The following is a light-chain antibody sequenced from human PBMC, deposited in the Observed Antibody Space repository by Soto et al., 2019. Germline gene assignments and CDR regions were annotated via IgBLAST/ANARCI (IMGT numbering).Light chain of an antibody. CDR2: YVS. V-gene: IGLV2-11*01. CDR3: CSYAGDLAL. CDR1: SIYVGGYDF. Sequence: QSALTQPHSVSGSPGQSVTISCTGTSIYVGGYDFVSWYQQHPGKAPKLMISYVSKRPSGVPDRFSGSKSGNTASLTISGLQAEDEADYYCCSYAGDLALFGGGTKLTVL. J-gene: IGLJ2*01.